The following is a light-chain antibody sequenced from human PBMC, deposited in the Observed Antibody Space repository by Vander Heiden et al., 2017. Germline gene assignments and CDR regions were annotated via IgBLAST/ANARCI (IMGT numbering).Light chain of an antibody. CDR3: MQSMQVPLT. CDR1: QSLLLSYGKTY. V-gene: IGKV2D-29*01. J-gene: IGKJ5*01. Sequence: DIVMTPTPLSLSVTPGQPASISCKSSQSLLLSYGKTYLYWYLQKPGKPPQLLIYEVSNRLSGVPDRFSGSGSGTDFTLTISRVEAEDVGVYYCMQSMQVPLTFGQGTRLEI. CDR2: EVS.